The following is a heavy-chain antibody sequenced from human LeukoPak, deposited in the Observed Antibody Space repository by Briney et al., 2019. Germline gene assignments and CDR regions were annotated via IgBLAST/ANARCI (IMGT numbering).Heavy chain of an antibody. D-gene: IGHD2-15*01. CDR2: IYYSGST. CDR1: GGSIRSEIYY. V-gene: IGHV4-39*07. J-gene: IGHJ6*03. CDR3: ARAAGRGGSRHYYYYMDV. Sequence: SETLSLTCFVSGGSIRSEIYYWGWIRQPPGKGLEWIGNIYYSGSTYYNPSLKSRVTISVDTSKNQFSLKLSSVTAADTAVYYCARAAGRGGSRHYYYYMDVWGKGTTVTVSS.